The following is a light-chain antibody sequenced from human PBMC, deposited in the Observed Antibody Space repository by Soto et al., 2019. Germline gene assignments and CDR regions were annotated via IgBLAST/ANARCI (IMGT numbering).Light chain of an antibody. Sequence: DIQMTPSPSTPAASVGAKVTITCRASQSISSWLAWYQQKPGKAPKLLIYDASSLESGVPSRFSGSGSGTEFTLTISSLQPDDFATYYCQQYNSYSYTFGQGTRLEIK. CDR2: DAS. CDR3: QQYNSYSYT. CDR1: QSISSW. V-gene: IGKV1-5*01. J-gene: IGKJ5*01.